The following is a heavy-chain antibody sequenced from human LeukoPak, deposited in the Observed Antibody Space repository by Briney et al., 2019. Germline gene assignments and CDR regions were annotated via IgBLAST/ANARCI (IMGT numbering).Heavy chain of an antibody. J-gene: IGHJ5*02. CDR3: ALCIAAAGGWFDP. D-gene: IGHD6-13*01. V-gene: IGHV4-34*01. CDR2: INHSGST. Sequence: SETLSLTCAVYGGSFSGYYWSWIRQPPGKGLEWIGEINHSGSTNYNPSLKSRVTISVDTSKNQFSLKLSSVTAAVTAVYYCALCIAAAGGWFDPWGQGTLVTVSS. CDR1: GGSFSGYY.